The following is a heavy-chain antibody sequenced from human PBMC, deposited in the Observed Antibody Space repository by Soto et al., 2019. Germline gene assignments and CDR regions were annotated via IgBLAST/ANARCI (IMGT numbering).Heavy chain of an antibody. J-gene: IGHJ4*02. CDR1: GYTFANYT. Sequence: VQLVQSGAEVQKPGASVKVSCKASGYTFANYTITWVRQAHGQGLEWMGWISAYTGNTNYAQKFQGRVTMTTDTSTGTAYMELSSLRSVYTAVDYCARDSLQWLFDYLGQGTLVTVSS. CDR2: ISAYTGNT. V-gene: IGHV1-18*01. D-gene: IGHD6-19*01. CDR3: ARDSLQWLFDY.